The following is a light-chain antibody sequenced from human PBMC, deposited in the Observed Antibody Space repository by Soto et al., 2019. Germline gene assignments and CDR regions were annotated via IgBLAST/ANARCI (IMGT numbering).Light chain of an antibody. CDR1: QNIRVW. J-gene: IGKJ2*01. V-gene: IGKV1-5*01. Sequence: DIQMTQSPSTLSASVGDGVTITCRASQNIRVWLAWYQQRPGKAPKFLMYDASSLETGVPSRFSGSGSGTEFTRTIRSLQPDDSATYYCQQYDSSSPTFGQGTKLESK. CDR3: QQYDSSSPT. CDR2: DAS.